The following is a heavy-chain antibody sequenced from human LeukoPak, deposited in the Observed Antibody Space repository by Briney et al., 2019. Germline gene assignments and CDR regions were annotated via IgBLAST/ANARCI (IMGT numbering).Heavy chain of an antibody. CDR1: GYTFTGYY. Sequence: ASVKVSCKASGYTFTGYYMFWVRQAPGQGLEWMGWINPNTGGTNYAQRFQGRVTMTRDMSTSTVYMELSSLRSEDTAVYYCAREFTSGLWGQGTLVTVSP. V-gene: IGHV1-2*02. CDR3: AREFTSGL. D-gene: IGHD3-10*01. CDR2: INPNTGGT. J-gene: IGHJ4*02.